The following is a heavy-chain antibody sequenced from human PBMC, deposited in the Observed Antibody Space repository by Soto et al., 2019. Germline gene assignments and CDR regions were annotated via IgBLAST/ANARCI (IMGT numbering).Heavy chain of an antibody. J-gene: IGHJ6*02. V-gene: IGHV3-7*01. CDR2: MKQDGSEK. CDR1: GFTFSSYW. Sequence: GGSLRLSYAASGFTFSSYWMNWVRQAPGKGLEWVANMKQDGSEKNYVDSVKGRFTISRDNAKSSLYLQMNSLRAEDTAVYYCTRDGHQGITGTTVFYYYGMDVWGQGTTVTVSS. CDR3: TRDGHQGITGTTVFYYYGMDV. D-gene: IGHD1-7*01.